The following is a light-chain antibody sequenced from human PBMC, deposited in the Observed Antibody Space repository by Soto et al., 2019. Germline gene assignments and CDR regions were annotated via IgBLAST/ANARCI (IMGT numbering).Light chain of an antibody. CDR2: GAS. CDR3: QQYGSSPT. V-gene: IGKV3-20*01. Sequence: EIVLTQSPGTLSLSPGERATLSCRASQSVRSSFLAWYQQKPGQAPRLLLYGASSRATGIPDRFSGSGSGTDFTLTISRLEPEDLAVYYCQQYGSSPTFGGGTKAEIK. CDR1: QSVRSSF. J-gene: IGKJ4*01.